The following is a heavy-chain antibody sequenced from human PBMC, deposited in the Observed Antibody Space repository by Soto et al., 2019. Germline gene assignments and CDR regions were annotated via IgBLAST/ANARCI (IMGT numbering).Heavy chain of an antibody. CDR2: INHSGST. J-gene: IGHJ6*02. V-gene: IGHV4-34*01. CDR3: ARGSVWFGEYLYYYGMDV. CDR1: GGSFSGYY. Sequence: PSETMSLTSAVYGGSFSGYYWSWICKNKGKGLEWIGEINHSGSTNYNPSLKSRVTISVDTSKNQFSLKLSSVTAADTAVYYCARGSVWFGEYLYYYGMDVWGQGTTVT. D-gene: IGHD3-10*01.